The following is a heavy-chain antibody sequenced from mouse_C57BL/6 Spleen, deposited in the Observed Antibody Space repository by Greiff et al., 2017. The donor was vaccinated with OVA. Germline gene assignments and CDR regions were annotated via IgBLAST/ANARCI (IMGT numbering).Heavy chain of an antibody. J-gene: IGHJ4*01. CDR1: GFTFSDYG. V-gene: IGHV5-17*01. CDR3: ARDYYGSSYPYYAMDY. Sequence: EVNVVESGGGLVKPGGSLKLSCAASGFTFSDYGMHWVRQAPEKGLEWVAYISSGSSTIYYADTVKGRFTISRDNAKNTLFLQMTSLRSEDTAMYYCARDYYGSSYPYYAMDYWGQGTSVTVSS. D-gene: IGHD1-1*01. CDR2: ISSGSSTI.